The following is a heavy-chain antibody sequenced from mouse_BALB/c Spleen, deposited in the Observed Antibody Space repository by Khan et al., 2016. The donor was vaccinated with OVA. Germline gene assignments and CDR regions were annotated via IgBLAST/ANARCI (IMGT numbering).Heavy chain of an antibody. Sequence: QVQLQQSGAELAKPRASVKMSCKASGYTFINYWILWIKQRPGQGLEWIGYINPSTGYTEYNQNFKDKATLTADKSSSTAYMQLRSLTSEDSTVYYCARRGLRWDFDYWGQGTTLTVSS. D-gene: IGHD1-1*01. CDR3: ARRGLRWDFDY. CDR1: GYTFINYW. V-gene: IGHV1-7*01. CDR2: INPSTGYT. J-gene: IGHJ2*01.